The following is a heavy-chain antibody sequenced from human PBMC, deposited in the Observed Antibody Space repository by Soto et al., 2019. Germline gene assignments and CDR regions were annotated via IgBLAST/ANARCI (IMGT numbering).Heavy chain of an antibody. CDR1: GFTFSSYS. CDR2: ISSSSCYI. D-gene: IGHD4-17*01. J-gene: IGHJ5*02. Sequence: EVQLVESGGGLVKPGGSLRLSCAASGFTFSSYSMNWVRQAPGTGLEWVSSISSSSCYIYYADSVKGKFTISRDNAKNSLYLQMNSLRDEDTAVYYCASEPLISYGAYFGWFDPWGQGTLFTVSS. V-gene: IGHV3-21*01. CDR3: ASEPLISYGAYFGWFDP.